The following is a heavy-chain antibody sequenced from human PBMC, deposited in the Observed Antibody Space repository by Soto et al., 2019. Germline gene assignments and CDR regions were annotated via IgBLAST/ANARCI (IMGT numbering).Heavy chain of an antibody. CDR3: AKDTIAVAGPPNWFDP. J-gene: IGHJ5*02. CDR1: GFTFSSYA. CDR2: ISYDGSNK. V-gene: IGHV3-30-3*01. Sequence: GGSLRLSCAASGFTFSSYAMHWVRQAPGKGLEWVAVISYDGSNKYYADSVKGRFTISRDNSKNTLYLQMNSLRAEDTAVYYCAKDTIAVAGPPNWFDPWGQGTLVTVSS. D-gene: IGHD6-19*01.